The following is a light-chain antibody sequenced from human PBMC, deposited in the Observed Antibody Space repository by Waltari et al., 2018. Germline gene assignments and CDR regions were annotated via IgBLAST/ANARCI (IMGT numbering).Light chain of an antibody. CDR2: GKN. CDR1: SLSTSY. CDR3: SSRDSSASHVL. V-gene: IGLV3-19*01. Sequence: SSELTHDPAISVAFGQTVRITCQVPSLSTSYESWYQQKSGQAPILVLFGKNKRPPGIPDRFSGYNSETTTSLTITGAHAEDEADYYCSSRDSSASHVLFAGGTKLTVL. J-gene: IGLJ2*01.